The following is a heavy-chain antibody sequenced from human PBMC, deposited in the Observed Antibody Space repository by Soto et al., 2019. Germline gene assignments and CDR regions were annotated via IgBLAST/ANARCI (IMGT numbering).Heavy chain of an antibody. CDR1: GFNFEEYG. Sequence: EVHLVESGGRMVRPGESLRLSCAASGFNFEEYGMTWVRQAPGKGLEWVAGSNWDGDDTGYADSVQGRFTISRDNAKKFLYPQMNRLRVEDTALYYCARGDIAVAVSSDYWGQGTLVTVSS. CDR3: ARGDIAVAVSSDY. V-gene: IGHV3-20*04. J-gene: IGHJ4*02. CDR2: SNWDGDDT. D-gene: IGHD6-19*01.